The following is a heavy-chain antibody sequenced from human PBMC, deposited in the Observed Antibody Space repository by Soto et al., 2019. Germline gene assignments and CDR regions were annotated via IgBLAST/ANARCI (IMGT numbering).Heavy chain of an antibody. CDR1: GGSISSGGYY. V-gene: IGHV4-31*03. Sequence: SETLSLTCTVSGGSISSGGYYWSWIRQHPGKGLEWIGYIYYSGSTYYNPSLKSRVTISADTSKNQFSLKLSSVTAADTAVYYCARDGRSSYSSGWYYFDYWGQGTLVTVSS. CDR2: IYYSGST. CDR3: ARDGRSSYSSGWYYFDY. J-gene: IGHJ4*02. D-gene: IGHD6-19*01.